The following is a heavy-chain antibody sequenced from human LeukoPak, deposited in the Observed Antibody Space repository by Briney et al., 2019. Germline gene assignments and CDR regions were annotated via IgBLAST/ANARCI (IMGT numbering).Heavy chain of an antibody. Sequence: PSETLSLTCTVSGGSVSSGGYYWSWVRQAPGKGLEWVAILNQDGSEKYYVDSVKGRFTISRDNARNSLFLQMNSLRAEDTAVYYCARRRGELWGQGTLVTVSS. CDR1: GGSVSSGGYY. D-gene: IGHD2-21*01. CDR3: ARRRGEL. CDR2: LNQDGSEK. V-gene: IGHV3-7*04. J-gene: IGHJ4*02.